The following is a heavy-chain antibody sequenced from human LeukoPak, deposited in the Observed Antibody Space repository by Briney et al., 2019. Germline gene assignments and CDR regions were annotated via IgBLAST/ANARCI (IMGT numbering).Heavy chain of an antibody. V-gene: IGHV3-21*01. Sequence: GSLRLSCAASGFTSSSYSMNWVRPAPGKGLEWVSSINSSSSYIYYTDSVKGRFTIYRDNAKNQLYLQMKSLRAEDTAVYYCARWGYCSSTSCYFDYYYMYIWGKGTTVTVSS. CDR3: ARWGYCSSTSCYFDYYYMYI. J-gene: IGHJ6*03. CDR2: INSSSSYI. CDR1: GFTSSSYS. D-gene: IGHD2-2*01.